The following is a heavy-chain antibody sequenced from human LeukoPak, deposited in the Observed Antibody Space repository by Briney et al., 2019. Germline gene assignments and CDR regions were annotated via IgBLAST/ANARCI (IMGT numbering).Heavy chain of an antibody. CDR2: IYYSGST. J-gene: IGHJ5*02. CDR1: GGSISSSSYY. D-gene: IGHD2-21*02. CDR3: ARDSHIVVVTAIPHNWFDL. Sequence: SETLSLTCTVSGGSISSSSYYWGWIRQPPGKGLEWIGSIYYSGSTFYNPSLKSRVTISVDTSKNQFSLKLSSVTAADTAVYYCARDSHIVVVTAIPHNWFDLWGQGTLVTVSS. V-gene: IGHV4-39*07.